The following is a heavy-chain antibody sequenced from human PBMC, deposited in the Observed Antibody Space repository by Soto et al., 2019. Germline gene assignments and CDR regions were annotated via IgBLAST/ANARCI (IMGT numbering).Heavy chain of an antibody. D-gene: IGHD3-10*01. CDR2: IWHDGSNK. V-gene: IGHV3-33*06. CDR3: AKDSTSRVRYFYGSGNPFKPANT. Sequence: QVQLVESGGGVVQPGRSLRLSCAASGFTFSDFGMHWIRQVPGKGPEWVALIWHDGSNKYYADSVKGRFTISRDNSQNTLYLQMNSVRAEDTAVYHCAKDSTSRVRYFYGSGNPFKPANTWGQGTLVTVSS. CDR1: GFTFSDFG. J-gene: IGHJ5*02.